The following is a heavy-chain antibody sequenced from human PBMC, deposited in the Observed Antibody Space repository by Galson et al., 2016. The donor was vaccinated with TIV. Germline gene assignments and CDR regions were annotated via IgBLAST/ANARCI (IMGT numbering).Heavy chain of an antibody. D-gene: IGHD1/OR15-1a*01. Sequence: SLRLSCAASGFIFDDYAMHWVRQVPGKGLEWVSSISWDSGRSHYADSVKGRFTISRDNAKNSLYLQMNSLRADDTASYYCVKDRWSATTYHYYGMDVWGQGTTVTVSS. CDR2: ISWDSGRS. CDR1: GFIFDDYA. J-gene: IGHJ6*02. CDR3: VKDRWSATTYHYYGMDV. V-gene: IGHV3-9*01.